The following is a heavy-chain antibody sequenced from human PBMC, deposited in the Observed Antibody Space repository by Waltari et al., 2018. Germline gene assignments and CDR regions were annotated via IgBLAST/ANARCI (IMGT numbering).Heavy chain of an antibody. CDR3: AHRRRPAYGTSSNGAFDY. D-gene: IGHD6-13*01. CDR1: GVSLSTSGVG. CDR2: VYWNDDK. Sequence: QITLKESGPTLVKPTQTLTLTCTFSGVSLSTSGVGVGWIRQPPGKGLEWLAIVYWNDDKRYSPSLESRLTITQDTSKDQVFLTITNMDPAETATYFCAHRRRPAYGTSSNGAFDYWGQGTLVTVSS. J-gene: IGHJ4*02. V-gene: IGHV2-5*01.